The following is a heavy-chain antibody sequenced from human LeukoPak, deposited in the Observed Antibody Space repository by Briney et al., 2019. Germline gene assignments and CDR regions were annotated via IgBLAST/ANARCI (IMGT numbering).Heavy chain of an antibody. J-gene: IGHJ4*02. CDR2: IYYSGST. Sequence: SETLSLTCTVSGGSISSSSYYWGWIRQPPGKGLEWIGSIYYSGSTYYNPSLKSRVTISVDTSKNQFSLKLSSVTAAATAVYYCASYVWGSYRPGGYWGQGTLVTVSS. V-gene: IGHV4-39*01. CDR3: ASYVWGSYRPGGY. CDR1: GGSISSSSYY. D-gene: IGHD3-16*02.